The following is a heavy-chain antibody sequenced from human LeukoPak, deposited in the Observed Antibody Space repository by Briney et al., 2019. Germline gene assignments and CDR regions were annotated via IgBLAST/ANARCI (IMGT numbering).Heavy chain of an antibody. J-gene: IGHJ5*02. CDR3: ARARSRIAAAGPTNWFDP. CDR2: IIPIFGTA. V-gene: IGHV1-69*01. Sequence: GSSVKVSCKASGGTFSSYAISWVRQAPGQGLEWMGGIIPIFGTANHAQKFQGRVTITADESTSTAYMELSSLRSEDTAVYYCARARSRIAAAGPTNWFDPWGQGTLVTVSS. D-gene: IGHD6-13*01. CDR1: GGTFSSYA.